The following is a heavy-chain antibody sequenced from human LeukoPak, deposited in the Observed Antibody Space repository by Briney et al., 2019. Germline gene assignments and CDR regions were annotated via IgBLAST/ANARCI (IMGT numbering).Heavy chain of an antibody. J-gene: IGHJ4*02. CDR2: INHSGST. D-gene: IGHD6-19*01. V-gene: IGHV4-34*01. CDR1: GGSFSGYY. CDR3: ARVPPVAVAGEWRLDY. Sequence: SETLSLTCAVYGGSFSGYYWSWIRQPPGKGLEWMGEINHSGSTNYNPSLKSRVTISVDTSKNQFSLKLSSVTAADTAVYYCARVPPVAVAGEWRLDYWGQGTLVTVSS.